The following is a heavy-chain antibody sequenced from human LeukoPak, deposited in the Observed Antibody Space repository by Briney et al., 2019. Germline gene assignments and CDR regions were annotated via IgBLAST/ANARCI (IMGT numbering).Heavy chain of an antibody. D-gene: IGHD3-10*01. Sequence: PSETLSLTCNVSGGSISSYYWSWIRQPPGKGLEWIGYIYRTGSTNYNPSLKSRVTISADTSKSQFSLSLSSVTAADTAVYYCARHLDYYGSGSYEYWGQGTLVTVSS. CDR1: GGSISSYY. CDR3: ARHLDYYGSGSYEY. CDR2: IYRTGST. J-gene: IGHJ4*02. V-gene: IGHV4-59*08.